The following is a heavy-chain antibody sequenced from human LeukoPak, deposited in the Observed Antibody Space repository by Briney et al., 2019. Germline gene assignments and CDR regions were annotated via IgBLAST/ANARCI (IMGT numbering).Heavy chain of an antibody. CDR2: MNHNNDKT. Sequence: AAVKVSCKASGYSFTSYDINGVRPATGQGREWVGWMNHNNDKTGHKQKFQGRRTITRNTSESTAYMEMSSLRTENTAVYYCVRTVLCSSVPCYWRPDSWGQGTLVTVTS. CDR3: VRTVLCSSVPCYWRPDS. D-gene: IGHD2-2*01. CDR1: GYSFTSYD. V-gene: IGHV1-8*01. J-gene: IGHJ4*02.